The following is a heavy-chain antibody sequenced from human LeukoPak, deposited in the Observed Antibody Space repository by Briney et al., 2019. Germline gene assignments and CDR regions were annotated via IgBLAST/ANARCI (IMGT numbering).Heavy chain of an antibody. J-gene: IGHJ4*02. V-gene: IGHV4-39*01. Sequence: PSETLSLTCTVSGDSINTKNYYWGWIRQPPGKGLEWIGSIYYSGNTYYNPSPKSRVTLSIDTSKNQSSLRLSSVTAADTAVYHCARHSYGTFDYWGQGTLVTVSS. CDR1: GDSINTKNYY. CDR3: ARHSYGTFDY. D-gene: IGHD5-18*01. CDR2: IYYSGNT.